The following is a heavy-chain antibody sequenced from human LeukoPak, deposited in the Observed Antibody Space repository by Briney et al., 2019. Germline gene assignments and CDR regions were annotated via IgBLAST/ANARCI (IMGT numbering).Heavy chain of an antibody. Sequence: GASVKVSCKASGYTFTSYDINWVRQATGQGLEWMGWMNPNSGNTGYAQKFQGRVTMTRNTSISTAYMELSSLRAEDTAVYYCAREGYSSGWYSYWGQGTLVTVSS. D-gene: IGHD6-19*01. CDR2: MNPNSGNT. J-gene: IGHJ4*02. V-gene: IGHV1-8*01. CDR1: GYTFTSYD. CDR3: AREGYSSGWYSY.